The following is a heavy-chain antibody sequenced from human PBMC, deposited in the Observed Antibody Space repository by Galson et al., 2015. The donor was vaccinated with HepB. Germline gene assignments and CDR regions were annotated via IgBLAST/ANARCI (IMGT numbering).Heavy chain of an antibody. CDR3: AKGTTNTDY. D-gene: IGHD1-1*01. Sequence: SLRLSCAASGFTFSSLGMTWVRQAPGKGLECVSAIGVNAGSTDYADSVKGRFTISRNNSKNMLYLQMNNLRAEDTAVYYCAKGTTNTDYWGQGTLVTVSS. CDR2: IGVNAGST. V-gene: IGHV3-23*01. CDR1: GFTFSSLG. J-gene: IGHJ4*02.